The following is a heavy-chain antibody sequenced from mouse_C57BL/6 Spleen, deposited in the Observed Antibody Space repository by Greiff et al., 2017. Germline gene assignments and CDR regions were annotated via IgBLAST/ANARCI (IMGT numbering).Heavy chain of an antibody. J-gene: IGHJ3*01. CDR1: GYAFTNYL. Sequence: VQLQESGAELVRPGTSVKVSCKASGYAFTNYLIEWVKQRPGQGLEWIGVIIPGSGGTNYNEKFKGKATLTADKSSSTAYMQLSSLTSEDSAVYFCAREGYYGSSPAWFAYWGQGTLGNVSA. D-gene: IGHD1-1*01. V-gene: IGHV1-54*01. CDR3: AREGYYGSSPAWFAY. CDR2: IIPGSGGT.